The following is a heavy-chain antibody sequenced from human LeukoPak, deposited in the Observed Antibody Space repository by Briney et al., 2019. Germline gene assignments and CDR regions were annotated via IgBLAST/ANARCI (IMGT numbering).Heavy chain of an antibody. Sequence: SETLSLTCTVSGGSISSYYWSWIRQPPGKGLEWIGYIYYSGSTNYNPSLKSRVTISVDTSKNQFSLKLSSVTAADTAVYYCARGTGSYFSYYYYGMDVWGQGTTVTVSS. CDR2: IYYSGST. V-gene: IGHV4-59*01. J-gene: IGHJ6*02. D-gene: IGHD1-26*01. CDR3: ARGTGSYFSYYYYGMDV. CDR1: GGSISSYY.